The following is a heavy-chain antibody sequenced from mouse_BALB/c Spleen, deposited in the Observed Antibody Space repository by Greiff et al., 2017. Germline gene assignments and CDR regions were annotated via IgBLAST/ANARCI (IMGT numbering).Heavy chain of an antibody. CDR3: AIYDGPYYYAMDY. CDR1: GYTFTSYW. J-gene: IGHJ4*01. Sequence: VQLQQSGAELAKPGASVKMSCKASGYTFTSYWMHWVKQRPGQGLEWIGYINPSTGYTEYNQKFKDKATLTADKSSSTAYMQLSSLTSEDSAVYYCAIYDGPYYYAMDYWGQGTSVTVSS. CDR2: INPSTGYT. V-gene: IGHV1-7*01. D-gene: IGHD1-2*01.